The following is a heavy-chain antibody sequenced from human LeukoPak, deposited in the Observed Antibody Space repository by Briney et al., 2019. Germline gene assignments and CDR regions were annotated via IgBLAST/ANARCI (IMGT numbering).Heavy chain of an antibody. CDR2: INWNGGST. D-gene: IGHD1-26*01. V-gene: IGHV3-20*04. J-gene: IGHJ4*02. Sequence: GSLRLSCSASGFIFDGYGISWVRQPSGKGLEWVSGINWNGGSTGYADSVKGRFTISRDNAKNSLYLQMNSLRAEDTALYYCATSGGCGGWGQGTLVTVSS. CDR1: GFIFDGYG. CDR3: ATSGGCGG.